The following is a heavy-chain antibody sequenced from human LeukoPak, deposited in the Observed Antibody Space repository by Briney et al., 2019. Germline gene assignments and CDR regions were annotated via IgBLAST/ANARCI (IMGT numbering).Heavy chain of an antibody. V-gene: IGHV5-51*01. CDR1: GYSFTSYW. CDR3: ARRENGEFSRSYLFDY. CDR2: IYPGDSDT. J-gene: IGHJ4*02. D-gene: IGHD3-10*01. Sequence: KRGESLQISCKGSGYSFTSYWIGWVRQMPGEGLEWMGIIYPGDSDTRYSPSFQGQVTISADKSISTAYLQWSSLKASDTAMYYCARRENGEFSRSYLFDYWGQGTLVTVSS.